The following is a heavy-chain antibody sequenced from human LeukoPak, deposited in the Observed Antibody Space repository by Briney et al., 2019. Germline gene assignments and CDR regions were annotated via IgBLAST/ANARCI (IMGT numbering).Heavy chain of an antibody. D-gene: IGHD2-21*02. CDR1: GYTFTGYY. V-gene: IGHV1-2*02. Sequence: ASVKVSCKASGYTFTGYYMHWVRQAPGQGLEWMGWINPNSGGTNYAQKFQGRVTMTRDTSISTAYMELSRLRYDDTAVYYCARVDCGGDCYHDGGYWGQGTLVTVSS. CDR2: INPNSGGT. J-gene: IGHJ4*02. CDR3: ARVDCGGDCYHDGGY.